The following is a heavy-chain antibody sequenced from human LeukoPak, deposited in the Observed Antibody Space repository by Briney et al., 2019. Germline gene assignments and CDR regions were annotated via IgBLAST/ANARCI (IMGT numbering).Heavy chain of an antibody. CDR1: GGSISSYY. J-gene: IGHJ4*02. D-gene: IGHD4-17*01. Sequence: SETLSLTCTVSGGSISSYYWSWIRQPAGKGLEWIGRIYTSGSTNYNPSLKSRVTMSVDTSKNQFSLKLSSVPDADTAVHYCASVGDYWGGIDYWGQGTLVTVSS. CDR3: ASVGDYWGGIDY. CDR2: IYTSGST. V-gene: IGHV4-4*07.